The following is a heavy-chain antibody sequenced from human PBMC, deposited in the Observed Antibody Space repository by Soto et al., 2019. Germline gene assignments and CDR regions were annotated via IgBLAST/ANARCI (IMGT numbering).Heavy chain of an antibody. D-gene: IGHD1-20*01. J-gene: IGHJ5*02. Sequence: SETLSLTCTVSGASISVHSYYWTWIRQPPGKGLEWIGSSYYSGTTYFNPSLKSRATISVDTSKNQFSLRLTSVTAADKAIYYCTRRYNWNDNYFDTWGTGALVNVS. CDR2: SYYSGTT. CDR1: GASISVHSYY. CDR3: TRRYNWNDNYFDT. V-gene: IGHV4-39*01.